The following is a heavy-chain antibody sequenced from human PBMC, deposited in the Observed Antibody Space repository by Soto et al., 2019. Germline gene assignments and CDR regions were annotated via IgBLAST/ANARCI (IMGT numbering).Heavy chain of an antibody. CDR3: ARGPVLLWFGEFIHSNWFDP. CDR2: MNPNSGNT. J-gene: IGHJ5*02. D-gene: IGHD3-10*01. Sequence: QVQLVQSGAEVKKPGASVKVSCKASGYTFTSYDINWVRQATGQGLQWMGWMNPNSGNTGYAQKFRGRVTMTRNTSISTADMELSSLRSEVTAVYYCARGPVLLWFGEFIHSNWFDPWGQGTLVTVS. CDR1: GYTFTSYD. V-gene: IGHV1-8*01.